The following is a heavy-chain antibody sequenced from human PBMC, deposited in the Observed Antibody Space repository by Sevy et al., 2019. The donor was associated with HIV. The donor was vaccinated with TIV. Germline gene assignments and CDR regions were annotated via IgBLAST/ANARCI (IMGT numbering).Heavy chain of an antibody. CDR1: GFTFSSYY. V-gene: IGHV3-7*01. J-gene: IGHJ4*02. Sequence: GGSLRLSCAASGFTFSSYYMSWVRQAPGKGLEWVATMKEDGSERNYVDSVKGRFTTSRDNAKNSLYLQMNGLRAEDTAVYYWVREGVGGYSYSLDCWGQGTLVTISS. D-gene: IGHD5-18*01. CDR3: VREGVGGYSYSLDC. CDR2: MKEDGSER.